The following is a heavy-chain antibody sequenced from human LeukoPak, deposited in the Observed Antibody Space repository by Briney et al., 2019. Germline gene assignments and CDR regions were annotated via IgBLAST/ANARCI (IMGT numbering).Heavy chain of an antibody. V-gene: IGHV4-59*01. CDR1: GSSISGNY. CDR3: ARVLLAGTTDY. J-gene: IGHJ4*02. Sequence: SETLSLTCTVSGSSISGNYWSWIRQPPGKGLEWIGYMYYRGTTKYNPSLKSRVTMSVDPSKNQISLKLTSVTAADTAVYYCARVLLAGTTDYWGQGTLVTVSS. D-gene: IGHD1-7*01. CDR2: MYYRGTT.